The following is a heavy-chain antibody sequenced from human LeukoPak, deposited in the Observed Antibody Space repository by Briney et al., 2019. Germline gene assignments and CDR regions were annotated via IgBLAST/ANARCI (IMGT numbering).Heavy chain of an antibody. Sequence: SETLSLTCTVSGGSISSYYWSWIRQPPGKGLEWIGYIYYSGSTNYNPSLKSRVTISVDTSKNQFSLRLSSVTAADTAVYYCARLSRSGYYPHDWWGQGTLVTVSS. CDR2: IYYSGST. V-gene: IGHV4-59*01. CDR3: ARLSRSGYYPHDW. CDR1: GGSISSYY. D-gene: IGHD5-12*01. J-gene: IGHJ4*02.